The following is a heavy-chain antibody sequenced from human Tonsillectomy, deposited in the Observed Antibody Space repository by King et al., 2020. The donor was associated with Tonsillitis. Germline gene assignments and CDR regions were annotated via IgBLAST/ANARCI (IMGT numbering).Heavy chain of an antibody. J-gene: IGHJ4*02. CDR2: IYYSGST. CDR1: GGSISSYY. D-gene: IGHD3-16*01. Sequence: VQLQESGPGLVKPSETLSLTCTVSGGSISSYYWSWIRQPPGKGLEWIGYIYYSGSTNYNPSLKSRVTISVDTSKNQFSLQLSSVTAADTAVYYCARGRGIRPWGGSEISYFDNWGQGTLVTVSS. CDR3: ARGRGIRPWGGSEISYFDN. V-gene: IGHV4-59*01.